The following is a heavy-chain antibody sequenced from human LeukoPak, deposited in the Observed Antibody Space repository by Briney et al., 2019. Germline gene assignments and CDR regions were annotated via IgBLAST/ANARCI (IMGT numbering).Heavy chain of an antibody. J-gene: IGHJ4*02. CDR3: VKDLRGPEGF. V-gene: IGHV3-7*01. CDR2: IKQDGSEK. Sequence: GGSLRLSCAASGFTFSSSWMSWVRQAPGKGLEWVANIKQDGSEKSYVDSVKGRFTISRDDAKTSLYLQMISLRAENTAVYYCVKDLRGPEGFWGQGTLVIVSS. CDR1: GFTFSSSW. D-gene: IGHD2-2*01.